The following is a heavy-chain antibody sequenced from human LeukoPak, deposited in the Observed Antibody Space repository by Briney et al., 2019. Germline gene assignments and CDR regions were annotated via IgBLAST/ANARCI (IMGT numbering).Heavy chain of an antibody. CDR3: ARGGHSGYDKDAFDI. Sequence: GGSLRLSCAASGFTFSSYGMHWVRQAPGKGLEWVAFIRYDGSNKYYADSVKGRFTISRDNSKNTLYLQMNSLRAEDTAVYYCARGGHSGYDKDAFDIWGQGTMVTVSS. CDR1: GFTFSSYG. CDR2: IRYDGSNK. V-gene: IGHV3-30*02. D-gene: IGHD5-12*01. J-gene: IGHJ3*02.